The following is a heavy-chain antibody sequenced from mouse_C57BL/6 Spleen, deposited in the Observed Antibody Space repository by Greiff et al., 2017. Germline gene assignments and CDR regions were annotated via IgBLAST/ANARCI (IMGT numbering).Heavy chain of an antibody. J-gene: IGHJ3*01. CDR1: GYTFTDYE. CDR2: IDPETGGT. Sequence: QVQLQQSGAELVRPGASVTLSCKASGYTFTDYEMHWVKQTPVHGLEWIGAIDPETGGTAYNQKFKGKAILTADKSSSTAYMELRSLTSEDSAVYYCTREGIYGNYEGFAYWGQGTLVTVSA. D-gene: IGHD2-1*01. CDR3: TREGIYGNYEGFAY. V-gene: IGHV1-15*01.